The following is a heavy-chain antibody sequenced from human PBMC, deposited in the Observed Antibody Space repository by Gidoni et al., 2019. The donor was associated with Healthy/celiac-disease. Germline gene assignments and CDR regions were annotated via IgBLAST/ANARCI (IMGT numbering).Heavy chain of an antibody. CDR2: IYYSVST. D-gene: IGHD5-18*01. CDR1: GGSINSSSYY. J-gene: IGHJ4*02. CDR3: ARRSDSYGYGFDY. Sequence: LQLQESGPGLVQPSETLYLTCTVSGGSINSSSYYWGWIRQPPGTGLEWLGSIYYSVSTYYNPSLKSRVTISVDTSKNQFSLKLSSVTAADTAVYYCARRSDSYGYGFDYWGQGTLVTVSS. V-gene: IGHV4-39*01.